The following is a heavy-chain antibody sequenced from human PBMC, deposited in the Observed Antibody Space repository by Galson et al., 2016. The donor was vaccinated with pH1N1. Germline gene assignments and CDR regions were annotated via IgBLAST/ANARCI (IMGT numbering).Heavy chain of an antibody. J-gene: IGHJ6*03. CDR3: ARLGIPATIDHHYYMDV. CDR1: GYSFSTYW. V-gene: IGHV5-51*01. Sequence: QSGAEVNKPGESLKISCKGTGYSFSTYWIAWVRQMPGEGLEWMGIIYPGDSDTRYSPSFQGQVTISAAKSTSAAYLQWSSLQASDTAMYFCARLGIPATIDHHYYMDVWGKGTTVTVSS. CDR2: IYPGDSDT. D-gene: IGHD2-2*01.